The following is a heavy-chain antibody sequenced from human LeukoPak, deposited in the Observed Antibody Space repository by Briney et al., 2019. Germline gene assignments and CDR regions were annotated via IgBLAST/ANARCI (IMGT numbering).Heavy chain of an antibody. CDR2: ISYDGSNK. D-gene: IGHD3-3*01. V-gene: IGHV3-30*18. Sequence: AGGSLRLSCAASGFTFSSYGMHWVRQAPGKGLEWVAVISYDGSNKYCADSVKGRFTISRDNSKNTLYLQMNSLRAEDTAVYYCAKEKSIRFLEWLSNYFDYWGQGTLVTVSS. CDR1: GFTFSSYG. J-gene: IGHJ4*02. CDR3: AKEKSIRFLEWLSNYFDY.